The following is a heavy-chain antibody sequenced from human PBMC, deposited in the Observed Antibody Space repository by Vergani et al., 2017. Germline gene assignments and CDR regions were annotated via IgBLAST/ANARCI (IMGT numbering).Heavy chain of an antibody. CDR2: ISSSGSTI. J-gene: IGHJ6*02. Sequence: VQLLESGGGLVQPGGSLRLSCAASGFTFRDYYMSWIRQAPGKGLEWVSYISSSGSTIYYADSVKGRFIISRDNTNNSLFLQLRSLRAEDAAVYYCARDCTSGGCPDNYGMDVWGQGATVTVSS. V-gene: IGHV3-11*04. D-gene: IGHD2-8*01. CDR3: ARDCTSGGCPDNYGMDV. CDR1: GFTFRDYY.